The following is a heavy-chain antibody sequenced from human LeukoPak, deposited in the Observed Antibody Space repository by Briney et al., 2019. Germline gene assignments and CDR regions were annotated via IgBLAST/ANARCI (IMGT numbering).Heavy chain of an antibody. V-gene: IGHV3-30*02. D-gene: IGHD3-22*01. CDR1: GFTFSSYG. J-gene: IGHJ4*02. Sequence: GGSLRLSCAASGFTFSSYGMHWVRQAPGKGLEWVAFIRYDGSNKYYADSVKGRFTISRDNSKNTLYLQMNSLSAEDTAVYYCASLKTGDSSGYYYFSFDYWGQGTLVTVSS. CDR3: ASLKTGDSSGYYYFSFDY. CDR2: IRYDGSNK.